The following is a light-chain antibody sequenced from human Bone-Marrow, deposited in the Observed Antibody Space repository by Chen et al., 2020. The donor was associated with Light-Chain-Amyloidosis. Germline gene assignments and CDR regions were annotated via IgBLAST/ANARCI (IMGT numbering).Light chain of an antibody. J-gene: IGLJ2*01. CDR3: QSYDTRLRGSV. CDR2: GNN. CDR1: RSNIGAPYD. Sequence: QSVLTQPPSVSGAPGPRVTTSCTGSRSNIGAPYDVHWYQQLPGTAPKLLLYGNNNRPSGVPDRFSGSKSGSSASLAITGLRADDEADYYCQSYDTRLRGSVFGGGTRLTVL. V-gene: IGLV1-40*01.